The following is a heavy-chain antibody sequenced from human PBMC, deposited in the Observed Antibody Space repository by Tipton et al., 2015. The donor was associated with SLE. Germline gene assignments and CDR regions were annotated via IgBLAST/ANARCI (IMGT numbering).Heavy chain of an antibody. CDR1: GFSVSNNY. CDR2: IFGRDKT. J-gene: IGHJ4*02. V-gene: IGHV3-53*04. Sequence: QLVQSGGGLVQPGGSLRLSCTASGFSVSNNYMTWVRQAPGKGLEWVSIIFGRDKTYYADSVKGRFTISRDHSNNTLYLQMDSLRSEDTAVHYCARGGFSGSYWRFFDYWGQGTLVTVSS. CDR3: ARGGFSGSYWRFFDY. D-gene: IGHD1-26*01.